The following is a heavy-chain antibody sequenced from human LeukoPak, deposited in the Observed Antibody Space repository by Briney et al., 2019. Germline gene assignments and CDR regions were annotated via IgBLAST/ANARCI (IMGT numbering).Heavy chain of an antibody. CDR1: GFTFSSYV. J-gene: IGHJ4*02. Sequence: GGSLRLSCAASGFTFSSYVMHWVRQAPGKGLEWVAIISYDGSNEYYADSVKGRFTISRDNSKNTLYLQMNSLRAADTAVYYCARLSVYWGQGTLVTVSS. CDR3: ARLSVY. CDR2: ISYDGSNE. V-gene: IGHV3-30*04. D-gene: IGHD5/OR15-5a*01.